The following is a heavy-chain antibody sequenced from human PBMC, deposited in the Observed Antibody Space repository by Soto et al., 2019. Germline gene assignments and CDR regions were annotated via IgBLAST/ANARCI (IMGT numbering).Heavy chain of an antibody. CDR1: GFTFTSSA. Sequence: SVKVSCKASGFTFTSSAVQWVRQARGQRLEWIGWIVVGSGNTNYAQKFQERVTITRDMSTSTAYMELSSLRSEDTALYYCAAVNTSYYDFWSGYYSMWGQGTLVTVSS. V-gene: IGHV1-58*01. CDR3: AAVNTSYYDFWSGYYSM. J-gene: IGHJ4*02. D-gene: IGHD3-3*01. CDR2: IVVGSGNT.